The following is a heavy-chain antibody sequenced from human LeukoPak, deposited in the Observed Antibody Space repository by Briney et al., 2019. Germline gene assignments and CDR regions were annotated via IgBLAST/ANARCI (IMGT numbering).Heavy chain of an antibody. CDR2: IYYSGST. V-gene: IGHV4-34*01. CDR1: GGSFSGYY. J-gene: IGHJ3*02. CDR3: ATPTCYDILTGYYSGFPDAFDI. Sequence: PSETLSLTCAVYGGSFSGYYWSWIRQPPGKGLEWIGSIYYSGSTYYNPSLKSRVTISVDTSKNQFSLKLSSVTAADTAVYYCATPTCYDILTGYYSGFPDAFDIWGQGTMVTVSS. D-gene: IGHD3-9*01.